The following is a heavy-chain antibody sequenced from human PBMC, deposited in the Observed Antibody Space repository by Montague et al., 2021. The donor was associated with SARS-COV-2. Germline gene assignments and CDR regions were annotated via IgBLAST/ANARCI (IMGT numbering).Heavy chain of an antibody. V-gene: IGHV3-74*01. J-gene: IGHJ6*02. CDR2: INSDGGST. CDR3: ARDQPIVVVPAAIRGYYYYYGVDV. D-gene: IGHD2-2*02. Sequence: SLRLSYAASGFTFSSYWMHWVRQAPGKGLVWVSRINSDGGSTSYADSVRGRFTISRDNAKNTLYLQMNSLRAEDTAVYYCARDQPIVVVPAAIRGYYYYYGVDVWGQGTTVTVSS. CDR1: GFTFSSYW.